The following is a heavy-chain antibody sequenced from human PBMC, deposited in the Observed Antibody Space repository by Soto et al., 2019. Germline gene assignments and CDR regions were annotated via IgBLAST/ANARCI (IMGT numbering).Heavy chain of an antibody. CDR1: GFTFSSYA. CDR2: ISGSGVST. V-gene: IGHV3-23*01. Sequence: GGSLRLSCAASGFTFSSYAMSWVRQAPGKGLEWVSAISGSGVSTYYADSVKGRFTISRDNSKNTLYLQMNSLRAEDTAVYYCAKSPGMYYYDSSGYYHYDYWAQRTLVTVSS. J-gene: IGHJ4*02. D-gene: IGHD3-22*01. CDR3: AKSPGMYYYDSSGYYHYDY.